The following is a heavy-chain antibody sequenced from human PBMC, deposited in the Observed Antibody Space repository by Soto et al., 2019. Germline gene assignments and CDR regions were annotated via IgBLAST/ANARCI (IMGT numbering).Heavy chain of an antibody. V-gene: IGHV6-1*01. J-gene: IGHJ6*02. D-gene: IGHD3-3*01. CDR3: ARGSDFWSGSNFYYYYGMDV. Sequence: PSQTLSLTCAISGDSVSSNSAAWNWISQSPSRGLEWLGRTYYRSKWYNDYAVSVKSRITINPDTSKDQFSLQLNSVTPEDTAVYYCARGSDFWSGSNFYYYYGMDVWGQGTTVTVSS. CDR1: GDSVSSNSAA. CDR2: TYYRSKWYN.